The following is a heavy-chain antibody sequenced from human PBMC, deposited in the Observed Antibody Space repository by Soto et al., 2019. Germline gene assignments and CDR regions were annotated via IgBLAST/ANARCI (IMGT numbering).Heavy chain of an antibody. D-gene: IGHD3-3*01. CDR2: ISYDGSNK. CDR3: AKDHDFWNENYYYGMDV. Sequence: QVQLVESGGGVVQPGRSLRLSCAASGFTFSSYGMHWVRQAPGKGLEWVAVISYDGSNKYYADSVKGRFTISRDNSKNTLYLQMNSLRAEDTAVYYCAKDHDFWNENYYYGMDVWGQGTTVTVSS. V-gene: IGHV3-30*18. J-gene: IGHJ6*02. CDR1: GFTFSSYG.